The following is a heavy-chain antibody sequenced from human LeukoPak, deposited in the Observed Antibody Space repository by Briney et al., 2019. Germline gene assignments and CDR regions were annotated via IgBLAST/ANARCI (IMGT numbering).Heavy chain of an antibody. D-gene: IGHD2-2*01. CDR3: AKVNWCSASCADA. Sequence: GGSLRLSCAASGFTFSSDDMNWVRQAPGKGLEWVSGISGNGYSTWYADSVKGRFTISRDNSKNTLSLQMNSLRAEDTAVYYCAKVNWCSASCADAWGQGTLDTVSS. CDR1: GFTFSSDD. J-gene: IGHJ4*02. CDR2: ISGNGYST. V-gene: IGHV3-23*01.